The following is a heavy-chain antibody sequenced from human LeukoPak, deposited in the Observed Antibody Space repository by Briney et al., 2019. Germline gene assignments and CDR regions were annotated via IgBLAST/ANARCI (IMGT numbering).Heavy chain of an antibody. Sequence: PSETLSLTCTVSGGSISSYYWSWIRQPPGKGLEWIGEINHSGSTNYNPSLKSRVTISVDTSKNQFSLKLSSVTAADTAVYYCARFAVRGVINPPYYYYMDVWGKGTTVTVSS. CDR1: GGSISSYY. V-gene: IGHV4-34*01. CDR2: INHSGST. J-gene: IGHJ6*03. CDR3: ARFAVRGVINPPYYYYMDV. D-gene: IGHD3-10*01.